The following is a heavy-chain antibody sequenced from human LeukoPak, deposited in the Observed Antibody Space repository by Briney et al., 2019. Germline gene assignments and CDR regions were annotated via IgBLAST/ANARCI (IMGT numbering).Heavy chain of an antibody. CDR1: GGSISSSSYY. V-gene: IGHV4-39*01. CDR2: IYYSGST. J-gene: IGHJ4*02. CDR3: ARHEPSEPWRYQYSYGPFDY. D-gene: IGHD5-18*01. Sequence: PSETLSLTCTVSGGSISSSSYYWGWIRQPPGKGLEWIGSIYYSGSTYYNPSLKSRVTISVDTSKNQFSLKLSSVTAADTAVYYCARHEPSEPWRYQYSYGPFDYWGQGTLVTVSS.